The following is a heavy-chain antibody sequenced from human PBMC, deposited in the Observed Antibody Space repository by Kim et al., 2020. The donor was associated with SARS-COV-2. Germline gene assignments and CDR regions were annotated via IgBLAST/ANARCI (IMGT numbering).Heavy chain of an antibody. J-gene: IGHJ3*02. V-gene: IGHV3-48*02. CDR2: T. CDR3: ARYKAYAVDI. Sequence: TQYADSVRGRFTISRDNVHNLIYLHMNSLRHEDTAIYYCARYKAYAVDIWGHGTMVTVSS. D-gene: IGHD1-1*01.